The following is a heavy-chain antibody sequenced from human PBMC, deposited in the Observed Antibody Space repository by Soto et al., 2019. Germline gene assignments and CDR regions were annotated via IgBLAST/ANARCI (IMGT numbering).Heavy chain of an antibody. D-gene: IGHD6-13*01. CDR1: GGSISSSNW. CDR3: ARHNSSSWYFYYYYYMDV. CDR2: IYHSGST. Sequence: SETLSLTCAVSGGSISSSNWWSWVRQPPGKGLEWIGEIYHSGSTNYNPSLKSRDTISVDKSTNQFSLKLSSVTAADTVLYYCARHNSSSWYFYYYYYMDVWGKGTTDTVSS. V-gene: IGHV4-4*02. J-gene: IGHJ6*03.